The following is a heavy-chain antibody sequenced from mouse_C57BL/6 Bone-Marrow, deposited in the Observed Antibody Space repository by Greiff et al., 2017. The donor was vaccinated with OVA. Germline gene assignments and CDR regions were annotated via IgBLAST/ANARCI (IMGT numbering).Heavy chain of an antibody. CDR2: IYPGSGST. CDR1: GYTFTSYW. J-gene: IGHJ3*01. V-gene: IGHV1-55*01. D-gene: IGHD2-4*01. Sequence: QVQLQQPGAELVKPGASVKLSCKASGYTFTSYWITWVKQRPGQGLEWIGDIYPGSGSTNYNEKFKSKATLTVDKYSSTAYMQLSSLTSEDSAVYYCASGGNVYDDYDWFAYWGQGTLVTVSA. CDR3: ASGGNVYDDYDWFAY.